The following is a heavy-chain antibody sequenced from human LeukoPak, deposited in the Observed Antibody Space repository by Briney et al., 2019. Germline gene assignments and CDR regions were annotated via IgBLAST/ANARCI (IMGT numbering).Heavy chain of an antibody. CDR1: GFSFSSYE. Sequence: QPGGSLRLSCAASGFSFSSYEMTWVRQAPGKGLEWVSYISSSGGTIYYADSVKGRFTISRDNAKNSLYLQMNSLRAEDTALYYCARGYNYANDFDSWGQGTLVSVSS. CDR2: ISSSGGTI. J-gene: IGHJ4*02. D-gene: IGHD5-24*01. V-gene: IGHV3-48*03. CDR3: ARGYNYANDFDS.